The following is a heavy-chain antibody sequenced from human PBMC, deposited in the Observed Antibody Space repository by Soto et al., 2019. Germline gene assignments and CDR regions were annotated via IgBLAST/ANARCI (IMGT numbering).Heavy chain of an antibody. D-gene: IGHD3-3*01. CDR1: GFTFSSHW. J-gene: IGHJ6*03. V-gene: IGHV3-74*01. Sequence: EVQLVESGGGLVQPGGSLRLSCAASGFTFSSHWMHWVRQAPGKGLVWVSRINRDGSNTSYADSVKGRSTISRDNAKNTLYLEMYSLRAEDTAVYYCARDNYDFWSGVFYYYIDVWGKGTTVTVSS. CDR3: ARDNYDFWSGVFYYYIDV. CDR2: INRDGSNT.